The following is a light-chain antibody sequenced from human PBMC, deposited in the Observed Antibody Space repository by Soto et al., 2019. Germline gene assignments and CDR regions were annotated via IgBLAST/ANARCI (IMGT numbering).Light chain of an antibody. CDR3: LQDFNYPWT. CDR1: QDIRND. CDR2: AAS. Sequence: AIQMTQSPSSLSASVGDRVTITCRASQDIRNDLGGYQQKPGKTPKLLIFAASSLQSGGPSRFSGGGSGTDFTLTISSLQPEDFATYYCLQDFNYPWTFGQGTKVE. J-gene: IGKJ1*01. V-gene: IGKV1-6*01.